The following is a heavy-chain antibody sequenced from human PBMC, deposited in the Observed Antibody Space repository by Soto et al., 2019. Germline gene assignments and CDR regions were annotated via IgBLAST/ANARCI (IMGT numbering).Heavy chain of an antibody. J-gene: IGHJ4*02. CDR1: GYSISSGYY. D-gene: IGHD6-19*01. CDR3: ARVKQWLVPIDY. CDR2: IYHSGST. V-gene: IGHV4-38-2*01. Sequence: PSESLSLICAVSGYSISSGYYWGWIRQPPGKGLEWIGSIYHSGSTYYNPSLKSRVTISVDTSKNQFSLKLSSVTAADTAVYYCARVKQWLVPIDYWGQGTLVTVSS.